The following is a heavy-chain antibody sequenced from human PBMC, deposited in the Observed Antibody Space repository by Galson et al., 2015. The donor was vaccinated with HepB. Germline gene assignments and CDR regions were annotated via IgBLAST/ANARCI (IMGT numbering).Heavy chain of an antibody. CDR3: ARGSYSFNL. Sequence: SLRLSCAASGFTFSNYWMHWVRQAPGKGLVWVSRINSDSSSTSYADSVKGRFTISRDNAKNTLYLQINSLRAEDTAVYYCARGSYSFNLWGRGTLVTVSS. D-gene: IGHD3-10*01. V-gene: IGHV3-74*01. CDR2: INSDSSST. J-gene: IGHJ2*01. CDR1: GFTFSNYW.